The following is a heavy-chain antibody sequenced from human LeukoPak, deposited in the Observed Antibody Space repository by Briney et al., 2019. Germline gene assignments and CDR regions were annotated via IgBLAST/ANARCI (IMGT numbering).Heavy chain of an antibody. V-gene: IGHV3-48*03. CDR2: ISGRGSSI. D-gene: IGHD2-2*01. Sequence: GGSLRLSCAASGFTFSSYEMNWVRQAPGKGLEWVSYISGRGSSIYYADSVKGRFTISRDNAKNSLYLQMNSLRAEDTAVYYCARDPRCSSMSCYRSSFYGMDVWGQGTTVTVSS. CDR3: ARDPRCSSMSCYRSSFYGMDV. J-gene: IGHJ6*02. CDR1: GFTFSSYE.